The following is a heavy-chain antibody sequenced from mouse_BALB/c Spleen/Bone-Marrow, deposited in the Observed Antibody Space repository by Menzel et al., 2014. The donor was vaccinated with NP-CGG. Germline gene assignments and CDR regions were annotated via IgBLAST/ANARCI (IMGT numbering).Heavy chain of an antibody. V-gene: IGHV1-69*02. CDR1: GYTFTSYW. CDR2: IYPSDSYT. D-gene: IGHD1-2*01. CDR3: TTSFTTATAY. Sequence: SGAELVTPGASVKLSCKASGYTFTSYWINWVKQRPGQGLEWIGNIYPSDSYTNYNQKFKDKATLTVDKSSSTAYMQLSSPTSEDSAVYYCTTSFTTATAYCGQATLVTVSA. J-gene: IGHJ3*01.